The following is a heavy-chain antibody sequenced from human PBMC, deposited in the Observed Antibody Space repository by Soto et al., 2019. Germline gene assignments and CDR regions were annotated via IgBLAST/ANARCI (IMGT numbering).Heavy chain of an antibody. CDR1: GFTFSSYA. J-gene: IGHJ5*02. CDR3: AKDLWALAAERTFWYDP. D-gene: IGHD6-13*01. V-gene: IGHV3-23*01. Sequence: GGSLRLSCAGSGFTFSSYAMSWVRQAPGKGLEWVSAISGSGGSTYYADSVKGRFTISRDNSKNTLYLQMNSLRAEDTAVYYCAKDLWALAAERTFWYDPWGQGTLVTIFS. CDR2: ISGSGGST.